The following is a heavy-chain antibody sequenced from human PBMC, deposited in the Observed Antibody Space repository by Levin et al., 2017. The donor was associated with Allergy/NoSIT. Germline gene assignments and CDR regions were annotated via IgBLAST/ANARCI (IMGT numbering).Heavy chain of an antibody. J-gene: IGHJ3*01. CDR3: AIAPYHYDSRGYPTPLKGDVIDV. CDR1: GITFTRVG. Sequence: HSGGSLRLSCAVSGITFTRVGMHWVRQAPGKGLEWVAIIWFDGSNKNHADSVKGRFTISRDDSKNTLYLQMNSLRAEDTAVYYCAIAPYHYDSRGYPTPLKGDVIDVWGRGTMVTVSS. D-gene: IGHD3-22*01. V-gene: IGHV3-33*01. CDR2: IWFDGSNK.